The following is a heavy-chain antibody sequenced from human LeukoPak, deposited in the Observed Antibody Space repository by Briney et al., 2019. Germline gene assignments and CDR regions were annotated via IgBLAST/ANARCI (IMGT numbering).Heavy chain of an antibody. V-gene: IGHV1-18*01. CDR2: ISAYNGNT. CDR3: ATFQQSYSSGWYPLGY. J-gene: IGHJ4*02. D-gene: IGHD6-19*01. Sequence: ASVKVSCKASGYTFTSYGISRVRQAPGQGLEWMGWISAYNGNTNYAQKLQGRVTMTTDTSTSTAYMELRSLRSDDTAVYYCATFQQSYSSGWYPLGYWGQGTLVTVSS. CDR1: GYTFTSYG.